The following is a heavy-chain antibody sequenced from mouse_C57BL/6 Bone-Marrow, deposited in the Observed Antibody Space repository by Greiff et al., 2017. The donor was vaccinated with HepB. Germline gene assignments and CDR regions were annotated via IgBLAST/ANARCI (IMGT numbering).Heavy chain of an antibody. V-gene: IGHV1-81*01. CDR1: GYTFTSYG. CDR3: ARNLYYAMDY. J-gene: IGHJ4*01. Sequence: QVQLQQSGAELARPGASVKLSCKASGYTFTSYGISWVKQRTGQGLEWIGEIYPRSGNTYYNEKFKGKATLTADKSSSTAYMELRSLPSEDSAVYFCARNLYYAMDYWGQGTSVTVSS. CDR2: IYPRSGNT.